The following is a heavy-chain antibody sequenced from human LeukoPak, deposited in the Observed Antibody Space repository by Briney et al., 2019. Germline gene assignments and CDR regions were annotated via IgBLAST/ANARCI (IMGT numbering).Heavy chain of an antibody. CDR3: ARGILFSGRPTMFGEVANYYMDV. CDR2: IYTSGTT. Sequence: SETLSLTCTVSADSISNYYWSWIRQPAGKGLEWIGRIYTSGTTNYNPSLKSRVTMSVDASKNQFYLKVRSVTAADTAVYYCARGILFSGRPTMFGEVANYYMDVWGKGTVGTVSS. V-gene: IGHV4-4*07. CDR1: ADSISNYY. D-gene: IGHD3-3*01. J-gene: IGHJ6*03.